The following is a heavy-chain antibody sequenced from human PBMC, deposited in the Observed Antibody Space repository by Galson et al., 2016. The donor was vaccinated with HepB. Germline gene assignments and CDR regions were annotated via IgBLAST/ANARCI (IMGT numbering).Heavy chain of an antibody. J-gene: IGHJ5*02. D-gene: IGHD4/OR15-4a*01. CDR1: GFIFSSYS. CDR2: ISGSSDYI. Sequence: SLRLSCAASGFIFSSYSMTWVRQAPGKGLEWVASISGSSDYIYYSDSLRGRFTISRDNAKNTLHLQMNSLTADDTAIYYCCQALGAGSWGQGILVTVSS. V-gene: IGHV3-21*01. CDR3: CQALGAGS.